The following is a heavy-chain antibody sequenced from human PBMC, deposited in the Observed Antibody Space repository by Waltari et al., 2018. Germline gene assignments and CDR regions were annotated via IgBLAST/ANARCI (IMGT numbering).Heavy chain of an antibody. CDR3: ARGRYGIPGDY. Sequence: QLQLQESGPGLVKPSETLSLTCTVSGGSISSRRYYWGWTRQPPGKGLEWIGSIYYSGSTYYNPSLKSRVTISVDTSKNQFSLKLSSVTAADTAVYYCARGRYGIPGDYWGQGTLVTVSS. V-gene: IGHV4-39*07. CDR1: GGSISSRRYY. CDR2: IYYSGST. D-gene: IGHD1-20*01. J-gene: IGHJ4*02.